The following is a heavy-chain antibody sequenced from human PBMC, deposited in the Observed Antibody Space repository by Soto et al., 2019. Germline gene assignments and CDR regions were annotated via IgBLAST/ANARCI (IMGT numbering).Heavy chain of an antibody. J-gene: IGHJ3*02. CDR3: TKALYCSSTSCYSGGDTFHI. CDR2: ITRTDST. CDR1: GFTFSNYA. V-gene: IGHV3-23*01. D-gene: IGHD2-2*01. Sequence: GGSLRLSCTASGFTFSNYAMSWVRQAPGKGLEWVSAITRTDSTYYADSVKGRFGISRDNSKNTLSLQMNSLRAEDTAVYYCTKALYCSSTSCYSGGDTFHIWGQGTMVTVSS.